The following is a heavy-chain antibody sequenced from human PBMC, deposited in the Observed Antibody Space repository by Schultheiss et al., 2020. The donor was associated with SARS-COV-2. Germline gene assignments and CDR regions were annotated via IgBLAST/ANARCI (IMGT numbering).Heavy chain of an antibody. J-gene: IGHJ5*02. CDR1: GFTFSSYA. V-gene: IGHV3-23*01. CDR2: IRGSGGST. Sequence: GGSLRLSCAVSGFTFSSYAMSWVRQAPGKGLEWVSGIRGSGGSTYYADSVKGRFTISRDNSKNTLYLQMNSLRAEDTAVYYCATISGDYVGRNWFDHWGQGTLVTVSS. D-gene: IGHD4-17*01. CDR3: ATISGDYVGRNWFDH.